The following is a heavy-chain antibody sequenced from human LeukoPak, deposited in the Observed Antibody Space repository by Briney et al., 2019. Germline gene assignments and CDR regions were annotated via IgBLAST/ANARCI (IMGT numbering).Heavy chain of an antibody. CDR1: RFTFSTYL. Sequence: PGESLTLSCAASRFTFSTYLMSWIRQAPGKGLEWVANINQGGSDKYYVDSVKGRFTISRDNARNSMYLEMNSLRAEDTAVYYCARGQVTAPAPFDPWGQGTLVTVSS. D-gene: IGHD2-21*02. CDR3: ARGQVTAPAPFDP. V-gene: IGHV3-7*01. J-gene: IGHJ5*02. CDR2: INQGGSDK.